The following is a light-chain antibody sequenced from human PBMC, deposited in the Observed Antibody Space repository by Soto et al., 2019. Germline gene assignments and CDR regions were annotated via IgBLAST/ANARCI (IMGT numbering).Light chain of an antibody. CDR1: SSDVGAYKY. CDR2: EVS. J-gene: IGLJ1*01. CDR3: SSYTSTNTQV. Sequence: QSVLTQPASVSGSPGQSITISCTGTSSDVGAYKYVSWYQQPPGKAPKLMIYEVSNRPSGVSNRFSGSKSGNTASVTISGLQAEDEADYYCSSYTSTNTQVFGTGTKVTVL. V-gene: IGLV2-14*01.